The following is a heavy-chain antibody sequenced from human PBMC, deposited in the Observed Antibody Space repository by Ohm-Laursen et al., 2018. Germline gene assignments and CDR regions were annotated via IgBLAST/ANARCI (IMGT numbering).Heavy chain of an antibody. V-gene: IGHV1-2*02. CDR2: INPNSGGT. CDR3: ARDGSGY. D-gene: IGHD1-26*01. J-gene: IGHJ4*02. Sequence: ASVKVSCKVSGYTLTELSMHWVRQAPGQGLEWMGWINPNSGGTNYAQKFQGRVTMTRDTSISTAYMELSRLRSDDTAVYYCARDGSGYWGQGTLVTVSS. CDR1: GYTLTELS.